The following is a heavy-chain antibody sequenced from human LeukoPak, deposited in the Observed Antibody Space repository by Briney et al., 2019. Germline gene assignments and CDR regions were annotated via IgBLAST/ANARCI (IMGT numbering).Heavy chain of an antibody. D-gene: IGHD3-22*01. J-gene: IGHJ5*02. CDR2: IYYSGST. CDR1: GGSISSGGYY. Sequence: PLSLPCTVSGGSISSGGYYWSWIRAHPGKGLEWIGYIYYSGSTCYNPSLKSRVTISVDTSKNQFSLKLSSVTAADTAVYYCAREVGRPTMIVVAYWFDPWGQGTLVTVSS. CDR3: AREVGRPTMIVVAYWFDP. V-gene: IGHV4-31*03.